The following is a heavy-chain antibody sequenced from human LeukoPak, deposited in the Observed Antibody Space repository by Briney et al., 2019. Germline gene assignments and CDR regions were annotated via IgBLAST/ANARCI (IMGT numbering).Heavy chain of an antibody. V-gene: IGHV3-74*01. CDR2: IASDGSST. D-gene: IGHD2-8*01. J-gene: IGHJ4*02. CDR3: ARGRPQGNGY. Sequence: GGSLRLSCAASGFTFSSYWMNWVRQAPGKGLVWVSCIASDGSSTTYADSVKGRFSISRDNAKNTLYLQMNSLRVEDTAVYYCARGRPQGNGYWGQGTLVTVSS. CDR1: GFTFSSYW.